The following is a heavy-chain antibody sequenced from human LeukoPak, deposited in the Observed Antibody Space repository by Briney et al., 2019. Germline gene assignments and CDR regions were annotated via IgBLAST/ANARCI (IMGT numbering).Heavy chain of an antibody. Sequence: PSQTLSLTCTVSGGSISSGGYYWSWIRQHPGKGLEWIGYIYYSGSTYYNPSLKSRVTISVDTSKNQFSPKLSSVTAADTDVYYCARDLYCTNGVCEEWFDPWGQGTLVTVSS. CDR2: IYYSGST. CDR1: GGSISSGGYY. V-gene: IGHV4-31*03. CDR3: ARDLYCTNGVCEEWFDP. J-gene: IGHJ5*02. D-gene: IGHD2-8*01.